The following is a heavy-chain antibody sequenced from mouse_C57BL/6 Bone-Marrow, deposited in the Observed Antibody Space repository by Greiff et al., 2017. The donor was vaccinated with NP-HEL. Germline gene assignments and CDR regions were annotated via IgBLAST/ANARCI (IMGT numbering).Heavy chain of an antibody. CDR1: GYAFTNYL. D-gene: IGHD2-1*01. Sequence: VKLQESGAELVRPGTSVKVSCKASGYAFTNYLIEWVKQRPGQGLEWIGVINPGSGGTNYNEKFKGKATLTADKSSSTAYMQLSSLTSEDSAVYFCAYYGAMDYWGQGTSVTVSS. J-gene: IGHJ4*01. CDR2: INPGSGGT. V-gene: IGHV1-54*01. CDR3: AYYGAMDY.